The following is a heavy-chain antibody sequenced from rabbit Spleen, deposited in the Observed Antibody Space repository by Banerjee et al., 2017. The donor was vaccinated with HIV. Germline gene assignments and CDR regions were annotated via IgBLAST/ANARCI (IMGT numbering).Heavy chain of an antibody. CDR3: ARDLLGVIGWNFYL. CDR2: ILGDNSGRT. J-gene: IGHJ4*01. CDR1: GFTISSSYW. V-gene: IGHV1S45*01. Sequence: QEQLEESGGDLVKPEGSLTLTCTASGFTISSSYWMNWVRQAPGKGLEWIGCILGDNSGRTYYASWAKGRFTISKTSSTTVTLQMTSLTAADRATYFCARDLLGVIGWNFYLWGPGTLVTVS. D-gene: IGHD1-1*01.